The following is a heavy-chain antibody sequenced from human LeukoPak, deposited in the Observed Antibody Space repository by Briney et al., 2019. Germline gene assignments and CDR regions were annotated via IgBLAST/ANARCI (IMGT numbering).Heavy chain of an antibody. CDR3: ARDFSSSSTVYYYYYMDV. D-gene: IGHD6-6*01. CDR1: GYTFTSSA. Sequence: ASVKVSCKASGYTFTSSAMSWVRQAPGQRLEWMGWINAGNGNTKYSQEFQGRVTISRDTSASTVYMELSSLRSEDTAIYYCARDFSSSSTVYYYYYMDVWGKGTTVTVSS. V-gene: IGHV1-3*03. CDR2: INAGNGNT. J-gene: IGHJ6*03.